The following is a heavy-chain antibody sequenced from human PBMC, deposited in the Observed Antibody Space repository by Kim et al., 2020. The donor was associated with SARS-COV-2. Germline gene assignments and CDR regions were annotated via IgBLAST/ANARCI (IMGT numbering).Heavy chain of an antibody. D-gene: IGHD4-17*01. CDR3: VKDPNYGDLGHEWP. V-gene: IGHV3-64D*09. Sequence: ADSVKGRFTISRDNSKNTLYLQMSSLRAEDTAVYYCVKDPNYGDLGHEWPWGQGTLVTVSS. J-gene: IGHJ5*02.